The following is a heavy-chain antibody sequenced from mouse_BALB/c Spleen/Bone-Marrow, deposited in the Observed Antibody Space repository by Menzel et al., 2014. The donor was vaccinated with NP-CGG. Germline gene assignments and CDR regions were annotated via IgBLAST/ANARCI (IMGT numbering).Heavy chain of an antibody. V-gene: IGHV1S127*01. CDR3: TIYYRSFAY. J-gene: IGHJ3*01. CDR1: GYTFTSYW. CDR2: IDPSDSYT. Sequence: QVQLQQSGAELVKPGAPVKMSCKASGYTFTSYWMHWVKQRPGQGLEWIGVIDPSDSYTSYNQKFKGKATLTVDTSSSTAYMQLSSLTSEDSAVYYCTIYYRSFAYWGQGTLVTVSA. D-gene: IGHD2-14*01.